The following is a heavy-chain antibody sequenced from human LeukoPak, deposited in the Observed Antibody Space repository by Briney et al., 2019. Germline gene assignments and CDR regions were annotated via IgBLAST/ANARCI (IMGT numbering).Heavy chain of an antibody. CDR3: ARDYDSSGYYPFY. Sequence: PSETLTLTCAVYGGSFSDYYWSWIRQSPGRRLEWIGEINQSGSTDYNPSLKSRVIISIDTSKTQFSLKLSSVTAADTAVYYCARDYDSSGYYPFYWGQGTPVTVSS. D-gene: IGHD3-22*01. V-gene: IGHV4-34*01. J-gene: IGHJ4*02. CDR2: INQSGST. CDR1: GGSFSDYY.